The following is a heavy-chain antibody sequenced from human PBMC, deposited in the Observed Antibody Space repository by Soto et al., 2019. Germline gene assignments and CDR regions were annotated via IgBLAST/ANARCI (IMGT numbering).Heavy chain of an antibody. Sequence: SETLSLTCAVSGGSISSGGYSWSWIRQPPGKGLEWIGYIYYSGSTNYNPSLKSRVTISVDTSKNQFSLKLSSVTAADTALYYCFTDRQFRPAYWGQGTLVTVSS. J-gene: IGHJ4*02. CDR3: FTDRQFRPAY. CDR1: GGSISSGGYS. CDR2: IYYSGST. V-gene: IGHV4-61*08. D-gene: IGHD3-22*01.